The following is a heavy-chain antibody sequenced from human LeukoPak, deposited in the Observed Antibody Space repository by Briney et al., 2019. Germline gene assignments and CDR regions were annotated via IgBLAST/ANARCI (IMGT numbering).Heavy chain of an antibody. CDR2: ISDSGGRT. D-gene: IGHD3-22*01. CDR1: GITLSNYG. Sequence: PGGSLRLSCAVSGITLSNYGVSWVRQAPGKGLEWVAGISDSGGRTNYADSVKGRFTISRDNPKNTIYLQMNSLRAEDTAVYFCAKRGVVIRVILVGFHKEAYYFDSWGQGALVTVSS. CDR3: AKRGVVIRVILVGFHKEAYYFDS. V-gene: IGHV3-23*01. J-gene: IGHJ4*02.